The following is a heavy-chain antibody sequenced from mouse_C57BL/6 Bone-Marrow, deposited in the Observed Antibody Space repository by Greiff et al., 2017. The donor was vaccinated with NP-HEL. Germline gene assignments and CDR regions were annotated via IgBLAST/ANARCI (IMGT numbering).Heavy chain of an antibody. Sequence: QVQLQQSGAELVKPGASVKISCKASGYAFSSYWMNWVKQRPGKGLEWIGQIYPGDGDTNYNGKFKGKATLTADKSSSTAYMQLSSLTSEDSAVYFGAREGELGWAWFAYWGQGTLVTVSA. CDR1: GYAFSSYW. CDR2: IYPGDGDT. J-gene: IGHJ3*01. V-gene: IGHV1-80*01. D-gene: IGHD4-1*01. CDR3: AREGELGWAWFAY.